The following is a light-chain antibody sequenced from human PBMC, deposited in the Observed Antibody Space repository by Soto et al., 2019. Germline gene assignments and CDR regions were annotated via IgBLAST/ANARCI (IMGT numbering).Light chain of an antibody. Sequence: EIVMTQSPATLSVSPGERATLSCRASQSVSSNLAWYQQKPGQAPRLLIYGASTRATGIPARFSGSGSGAEFTLTISSLKSEDFAVYYCQQYNNWHTWTFGHGTKVDIK. CDR2: GAS. CDR3: QQYNNWHTWT. CDR1: QSVSSN. V-gene: IGKV3-15*01. J-gene: IGKJ1*01.